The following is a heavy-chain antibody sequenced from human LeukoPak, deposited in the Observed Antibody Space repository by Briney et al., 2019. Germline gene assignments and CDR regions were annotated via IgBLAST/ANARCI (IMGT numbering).Heavy chain of an antibody. D-gene: IGHD5-18*01. Sequence: GGSLRLSCAASGFTFSSSAMSWVRQVPGKGLEWVSGISASGGSTYYADSVKGRFTISRDNAKNSLYLQMNSLRAEDTAVYYCARIDVDTAMAPWGQGTLVTVSS. V-gene: IGHV3-23*01. CDR3: ARIDVDTAMAP. CDR2: ISASGGST. J-gene: IGHJ5*02. CDR1: GFTFSSSA.